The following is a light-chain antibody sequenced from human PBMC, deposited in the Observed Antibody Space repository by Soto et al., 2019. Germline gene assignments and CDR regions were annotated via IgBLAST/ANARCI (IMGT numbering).Light chain of an antibody. Sequence: EIVLTQFPGTLSLSPGERVTLSCRASQSVSNSFLAWYQQKPGQAPRLLIYNAASRAGGIPDRFRGSGSGTDFTLTISRLEPEDFAVYYCQQYGSSPFTFGPGTKVEI. V-gene: IGKV3-20*01. CDR2: NAA. CDR3: QQYGSSPFT. CDR1: QSVSNSF. J-gene: IGKJ3*01.